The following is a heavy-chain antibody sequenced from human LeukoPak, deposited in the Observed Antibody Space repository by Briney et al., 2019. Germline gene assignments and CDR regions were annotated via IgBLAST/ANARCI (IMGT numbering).Heavy chain of an antibody. Sequence: QSGGSLRLSCAASGFTVSSNYMSWVRQAPGKGLEWVSVTYSGGSTYYADSVKGRFTVSRDNSKNTLYLQMNSLRAEDTAVYYCAKEGYYYYGMDVWGQGTTVTVSS. CDR2: TYSGGST. CDR1: GFTVSSNY. V-gene: IGHV3-53*01. J-gene: IGHJ6*02. CDR3: AKEGYYYYGMDV.